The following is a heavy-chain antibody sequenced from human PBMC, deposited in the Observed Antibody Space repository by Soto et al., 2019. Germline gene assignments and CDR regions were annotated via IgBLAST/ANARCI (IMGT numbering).Heavy chain of an antibody. D-gene: IGHD4-17*01. J-gene: IGHJ3*02. CDR1: GGSFSGYY. Sequence: QVQLQQWGAGLLKPSETLSLTCAVYGGSFSGYYWSWIRQPPGKGLEWIGEINHSGSTNYNPSLKSLLTISVDTSKNQFSLKLSSVTAADTAVYYCARLTYGDYFAFDIWGQGTMVTVSS. CDR2: INHSGST. CDR3: ARLTYGDYFAFDI. V-gene: IGHV4-34*01.